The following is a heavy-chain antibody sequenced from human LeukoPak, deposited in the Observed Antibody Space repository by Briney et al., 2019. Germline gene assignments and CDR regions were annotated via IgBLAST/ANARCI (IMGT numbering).Heavy chain of an antibody. V-gene: IGHV4-39*07. CDR2: IYYTGRT. CDR1: GGSISSSSYY. J-gene: IGHJ6*03. CDR3: ASPKASYYFYSMDV. Sequence: SETLSLTCTVSGGSISSSSYYWGWIRQPPGKGLEWIESIYYTGRTDYNSSLKSRVTISLDTSKNQVSLKLTSVTAADTAVYFCASPKASYYFYSMDVWGKGTIVTVSS.